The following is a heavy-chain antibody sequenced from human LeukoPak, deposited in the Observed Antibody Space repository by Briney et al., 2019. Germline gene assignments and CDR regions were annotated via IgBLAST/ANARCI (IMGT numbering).Heavy chain of an antibody. V-gene: IGHV4-31*03. CDR2: IYYSGST. Sequence: SETLSLTYTVSGGSISSGGYYWSWIRQHPGKGLEWIGYIYYSGSTYYNPSLKSRVTISVDTSKNQFSLKLSSVTAADTAVYYCARDRGGGIAARFDYWGQGTLVTVSS. J-gene: IGHJ4*02. CDR3: ARDRGGGIAARFDY. D-gene: IGHD6-6*01. CDR1: GGSISSGGYY.